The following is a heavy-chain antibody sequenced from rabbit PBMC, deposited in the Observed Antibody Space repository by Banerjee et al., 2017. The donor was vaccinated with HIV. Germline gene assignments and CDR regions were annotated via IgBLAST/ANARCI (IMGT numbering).Heavy chain of an antibody. CDR3: ARDLAGVTGWNFNL. CDR2: IYSGSSGST. CDR1: GFSFSSSYY. D-gene: IGHD4-1*01. Sequence: QSLEESGGDLVKPEGSLTLTCTASGFSFSSSYYMCWVRQAPGKGLEWIACIYSGSSGSTYYASWAKGPFTISKTSSTTVTLQMTSLTAADTATYFCARDLAGVTGWNFNLWGPGTLVTVS. V-gene: IGHV1S40*01. J-gene: IGHJ4*01.